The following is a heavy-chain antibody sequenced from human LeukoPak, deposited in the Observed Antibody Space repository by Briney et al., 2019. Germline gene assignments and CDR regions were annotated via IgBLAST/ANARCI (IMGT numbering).Heavy chain of an antibody. CDR1: GFTFSSYA. Sequence: GGSLRLSCAASGFTFSSYAMSWVRQASGKGLEWVSAISGSGGSTYYADSVKGRFTISRDNSKNTLYLQMNSLRAEDTAVYYCAKGWGFYWYLDLWGRGTLVTVSS. D-gene: IGHD7-27*01. J-gene: IGHJ2*01. CDR2: ISGSGGST. CDR3: AKGWGFYWYLDL. V-gene: IGHV3-23*01.